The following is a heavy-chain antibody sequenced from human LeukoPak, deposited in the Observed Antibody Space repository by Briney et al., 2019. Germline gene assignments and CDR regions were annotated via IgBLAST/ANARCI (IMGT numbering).Heavy chain of an antibody. CDR2: IYYSGST. J-gene: IGHJ4*02. CDR3: ARGDYYDPGPFDY. V-gene: IGHV4-59*01. D-gene: IGHD1-26*01. Sequence: PSETLSLTCTVSGVSISSYYWSWIRQPPGKGLEWIGYIYYSGSTNYNPSLKSRVTISVDTSKNQFSLKLSSVTAADTAVYYCARGDYYDPGPFDYWGQGTLVTVSS. CDR1: GVSISSYY.